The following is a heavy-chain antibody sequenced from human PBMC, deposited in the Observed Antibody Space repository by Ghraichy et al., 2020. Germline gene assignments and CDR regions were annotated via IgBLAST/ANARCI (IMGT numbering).Heavy chain of an antibody. Sequence: SETLSLTCTVFGDSIKNKYWSWIRQPPGKDLEWIGYISDSGDTDYNPSLKSRVTMSRDTSINTFSLTLTSVTAADTAAYYCARHTNAYYELFYWGPGILVTVSS. CDR3: ARHTNAYYELFY. J-gene: IGHJ4*02. V-gene: IGHV4-59*01. CDR2: ISDSGDT. CDR1: GDSIKNKY. D-gene: IGHD3-22*01.